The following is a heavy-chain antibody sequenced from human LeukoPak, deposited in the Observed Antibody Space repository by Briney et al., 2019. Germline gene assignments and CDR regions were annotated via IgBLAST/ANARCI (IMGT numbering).Heavy chain of an antibody. CDR2: INPNSGGT. Sequence: ASVKVSCKASGYTFTGYYMHWVRQAPGQGLEWMGWINPNSGGTNYAQKCQGRVTMTRDTSISTDYMELSRLRSDDTAVYYCARGGAMIVVDVDYWGQGTLVTVYS. V-gene: IGHV1-2*02. CDR1: GYTFTGYY. D-gene: IGHD3-22*01. CDR3: ARGGAMIVVDVDY. J-gene: IGHJ4*02.